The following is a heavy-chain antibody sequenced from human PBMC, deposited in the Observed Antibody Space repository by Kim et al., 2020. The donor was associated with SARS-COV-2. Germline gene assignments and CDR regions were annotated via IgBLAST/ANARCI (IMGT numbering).Heavy chain of an antibody. J-gene: IGHJ4*02. Sequence: GGSLRLSCAASGFTFSNYGMPWVRQAPGKGLEWVAVISYDGSKKYYGDSVKGRFTISRDNSKNTLYLQMNSLRAEDTAVYYCAKDGLRFGFYYFDYWGQGTMVTVSS. D-gene: IGHD3-3*01. CDR3: AKDGLRFGFYYFDY. CDR1: GFTFSNYG. CDR2: ISYDGSKK. V-gene: IGHV3-30*18.